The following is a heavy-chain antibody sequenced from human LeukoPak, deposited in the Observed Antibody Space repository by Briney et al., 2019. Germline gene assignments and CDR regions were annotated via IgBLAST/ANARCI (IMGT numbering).Heavy chain of an antibody. CDR1: GYTFSELV. Sequence: ASVTVSCKVSGYTFSELVIHWVRQTRGKGLEWMGGFDPDDGEAVYAQKFEGRVTMNEDTSTDTAYMELRRLRPEDTAVYYCTTGNRDEGSDYDLYYKYSMDVWGQGTTVTVSS. CDR2: FDPDDGEA. D-gene: IGHD3-10*01. V-gene: IGHV1-24*01. J-gene: IGHJ6*02. CDR3: TTGNRDEGSDYDLYYKYSMDV.